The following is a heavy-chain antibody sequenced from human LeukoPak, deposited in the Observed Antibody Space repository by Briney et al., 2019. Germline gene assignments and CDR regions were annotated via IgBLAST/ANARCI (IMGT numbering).Heavy chain of an antibody. CDR2: IIPIFGTA. D-gene: IGHD6-19*01. J-gene: IGHJ4*02. CDR1: GGTFSSYA. Sequence: SVTVSCKASGGTFSSYAISWVRQAPGQGLEWMGGIIPIFGTANYAQKFQGRVTITADESTSTAYMELSSLRSEDTAVYYCASTPNIQWLVHRGKDYFDYWGQGTLVTVSS. CDR3: ASTPNIQWLVHRGKDYFDY. V-gene: IGHV1-69*01.